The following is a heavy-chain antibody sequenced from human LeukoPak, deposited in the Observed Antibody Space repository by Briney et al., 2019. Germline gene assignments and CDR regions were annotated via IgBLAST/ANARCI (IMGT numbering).Heavy chain of an antibody. CDR1: GGSISSYY. CDR3: ARTSPRAATFDY. J-gene: IGHJ4*02. Sequence: PSETLSLTCTVSGGSISSYYCSWLRQPPRPGLEWIGRIYPSGSTNYNPSLKSRVTMSVDTSKNQFSLKLTSVTAADTAVYYCARTSPRAATFDYWGQGTLVTVSS. CDR2: IYPSGST. V-gene: IGHV4-4*07. D-gene: IGHD2-15*01.